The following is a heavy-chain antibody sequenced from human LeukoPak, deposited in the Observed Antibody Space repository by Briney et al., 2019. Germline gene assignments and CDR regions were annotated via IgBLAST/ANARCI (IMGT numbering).Heavy chain of an antibody. J-gene: IGHJ6*02. CDR1: GGSFTSYY. V-gene: IGHV3-23*01. CDR3: AKDQNDFWSGYPVFYYYYYGMDV. CDR2: ISGSGGST. D-gene: IGHD3-3*01. Sequence: PSETLSLTCTVSGGSFTSYYWNWVRQAPGKGLEWVSAISGSGGSTYYADSVKGRFTISRDNSKNTLYLQMNSLRAEDTAVYYCAKDQNDFWSGYPVFYYYYYGMDVWGQGTTVTVSS.